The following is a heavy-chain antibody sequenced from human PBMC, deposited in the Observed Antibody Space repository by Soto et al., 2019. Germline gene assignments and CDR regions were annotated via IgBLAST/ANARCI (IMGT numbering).Heavy chain of an antibody. Sequence: KASETLSLTCTVSGGSISSYYWSWIRQPPGKGLEWIGYIYYSGSTNYNPSLKSRVTISVDTSKNQFSLKLSSVTAADTAVYYCAREGIAAGENWFDPWRQGTLVTVSS. J-gene: IGHJ5*02. CDR1: GGSISSYY. D-gene: IGHD6-25*01. V-gene: IGHV4-59*01. CDR2: IYYSGST. CDR3: AREGIAAGENWFDP.